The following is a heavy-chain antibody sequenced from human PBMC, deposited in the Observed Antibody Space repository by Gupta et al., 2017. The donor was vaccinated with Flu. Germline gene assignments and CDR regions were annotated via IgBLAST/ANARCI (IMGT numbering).Heavy chain of an antibody. CDR2: IYWDDDK. J-gene: IGHJ5*02. Sequence: QITLKESGPTLVTPTQTLTLTCTFSGFSLSTSGVGVGWIRQPPGKALEWLALIYWDDDKRYSPSLKSRLTITKDTSKNQVVLTMTNMVPVDTATYYCAHFRTLGITIFGVVTNWFDPWGHGTLVTVSS. V-gene: IGHV2-5*02. CDR1: GFSLSTSGVG. D-gene: IGHD3-3*01. CDR3: AHFRTLGITIFGVVTNWFDP.